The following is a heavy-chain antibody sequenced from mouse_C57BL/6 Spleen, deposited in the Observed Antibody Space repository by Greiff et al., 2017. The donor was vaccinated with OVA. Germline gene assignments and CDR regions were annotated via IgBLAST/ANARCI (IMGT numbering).Heavy chain of an antibody. J-gene: IGHJ2*01. CDR2: IRNKANGYTT. CDR1: GFTFTDYY. V-gene: IGHV7-3*01. Sequence: EVMLVESGGGLVQPGGSLSLSCAASGFTFTDYYMSWVRQPPGKALEWLGFIRNKANGYTTEYSASVKGRFTISRDNSQSILYLQMNALRAEDSATYYCARDSPIYYGSYYFDYWGQGTTLTVSS. D-gene: IGHD2-2*01. CDR3: ARDSPIYYGSYYFDY.